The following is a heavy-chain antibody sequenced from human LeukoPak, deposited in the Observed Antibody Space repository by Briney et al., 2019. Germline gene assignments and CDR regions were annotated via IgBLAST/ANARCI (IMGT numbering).Heavy chain of an antibody. V-gene: IGHV3-7*01. CDR2: IKQGGSEK. CDR3: ARVRFGDY. Sequence: GGSLRLSCAASGFTFSSYWMTWVRQAPGKGLEWVANIKQGGSEKYCMDSVKGRFTISRDNAKNSLCLQMNSLRAEDAAVYYCARVRFGDYWGQGTLVTVSS. J-gene: IGHJ4*02. CDR1: GFTFSSYW. D-gene: IGHD3-10*01.